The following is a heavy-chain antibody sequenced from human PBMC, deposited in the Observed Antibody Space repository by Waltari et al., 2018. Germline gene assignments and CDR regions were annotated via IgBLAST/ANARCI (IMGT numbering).Heavy chain of an antibody. CDR2: IIPIFGTA. D-gene: IGHD3-10*01. V-gene: IGHV1-69*01. CDR3: ARLPWQSNSGKGRYYFDY. J-gene: IGHJ4*02. Sequence: QVQLVQSGAEVKKPGSSVKVSCKASGGTFSSYAISWVRQAPGQGLEWRGGIIPIFGTANYAQKFQGRVPITADESTSTAYMELSSLRSEDTAVYYCARLPWQSNSGKGRYYFDYWGQGTLVTVSS. CDR1: GGTFSSYA.